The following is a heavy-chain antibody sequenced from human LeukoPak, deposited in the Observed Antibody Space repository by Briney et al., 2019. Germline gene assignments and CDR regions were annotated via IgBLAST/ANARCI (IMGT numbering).Heavy chain of an antibody. CDR1: GGSFSGYY. CDR3: AKGAIRTSITCYFDY. V-gene: IGHV4-34*01. D-gene: IGHD2-2*01. Sequence: PSETLSLTCAVYGGSFSGYYWSWIRQPPGKGLEWIWEINHSGSTNYNPSLKSRVTISVDTSKNQFSLNLSSVTAADTAVYYFAKGAIRTSITCYFDYWGQGTLVTVSS. J-gene: IGHJ4*02. CDR2: INHSGST.